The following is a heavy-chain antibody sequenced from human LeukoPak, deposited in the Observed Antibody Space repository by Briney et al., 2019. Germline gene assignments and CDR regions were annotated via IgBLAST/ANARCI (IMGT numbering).Heavy chain of an antibody. V-gene: IGHV4-4*02. D-gene: IGHD3-3*01. Sequence: SETLSLTCAVSGGSISSSNWWSWVRQPSGKGLEWIGEIYHSGSTNYNPSLKSRVTISVDKSKNQFSLKLSSVTAADTAAYYCARDLGDFWSGYYPTWGQGTLVTVSS. CDR3: ARDLGDFWSGYYPT. J-gene: IGHJ4*02. CDR2: IYHSGST. CDR1: GGSISSSNW.